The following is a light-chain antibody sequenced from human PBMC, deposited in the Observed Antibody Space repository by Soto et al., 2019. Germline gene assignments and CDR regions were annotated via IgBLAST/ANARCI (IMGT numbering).Light chain of an antibody. Sequence: QSVLTQPPSVSAAPGQKVTISCSGSSSNIGNNYVSWYQQLPGTAPKLLIQATNKRPSGIPDRFSGSKSGTSATLGITGLQTGDEADYYCGTWDSSLSAVVVGGGIQLSVL. V-gene: IGLV1-51*02. J-gene: IGLJ7*01. CDR2: ATN. CDR3: GTWDSSLSAVV. CDR1: SSNIGNNY.